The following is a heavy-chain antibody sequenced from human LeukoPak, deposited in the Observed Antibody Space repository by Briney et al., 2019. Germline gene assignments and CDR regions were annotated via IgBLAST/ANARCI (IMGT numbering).Heavy chain of an antibody. CDR3: TTEAYSSSWYAFDI. CDR2: ISGSGGST. D-gene: IGHD6-13*01. Sequence: GGSLRLSCTASGFTFSSFAMNWVRQAPGKGLEWVSGISGSGGSTYYADSVKGRFTISRDSSKNTLYLQMNGLRDEDTAVYYCTTEAYSSSWYAFDIWGQGTMVTVSS. CDR1: GFTFSSFA. J-gene: IGHJ3*02. V-gene: IGHV3-23*01.